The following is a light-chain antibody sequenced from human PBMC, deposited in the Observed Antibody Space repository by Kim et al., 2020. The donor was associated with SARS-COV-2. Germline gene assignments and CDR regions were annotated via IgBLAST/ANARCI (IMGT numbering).Light chain of an antibody. Sequence: SPGERATLSCRASQSVSSNLAWYQQKPGQAPRLLIYGASTRATGIPARFSGSGSGTEFTLTISSLQSEDFAVYYCQQYNNWPPVTFGGGTKVEIK. V-gene: IGKV3-15*01. CDR2: GAS. CDR1: QSVSSN. J-gene: IGKJ4*01. CDR3: QQYNNWPPVT.